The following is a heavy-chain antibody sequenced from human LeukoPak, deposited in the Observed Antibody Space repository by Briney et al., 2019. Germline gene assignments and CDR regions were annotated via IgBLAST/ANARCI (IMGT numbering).Heavy chain of an antibody. Sequence: SETLSLTCAVYGGSFSGYYWSWIRQAPGKGLEWIGEINHSGSTNYNPSLKSRVTISVDTSKNQFSLKLSSVTAADTAVYYCARYCSSTSCYIFDYWGQGTLVTVSS. J-gene: IGHJ4*02. D-gene: IGHD2-2*02. CDR1: GGSFSGYY. CDR2: INHSGST. V-gene: IGHV4-34*01. CDR3: ARYCSSTSCYIFDY.